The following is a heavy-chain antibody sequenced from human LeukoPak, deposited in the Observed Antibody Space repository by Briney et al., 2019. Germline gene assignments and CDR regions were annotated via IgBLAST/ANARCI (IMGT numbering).Heavy chain of an antibody. CDR3: ARLPDPYYYYYMDV. V-gene: IGHV3-48*03. CDR1: GFSFSTYD. Sequence: GGSLRLSCAASGFSFSTYDMNWVRQAPGKGLEWVSYTTSTGRTTYYADSVKGRFTTSRDNAKHSLYLQMNSLRVEDTAVYYCARLPDPYYYYYMDVWGKGTTVTVSS. CDR2: TTSTGRTT. J-gene: IGHJ6*03.